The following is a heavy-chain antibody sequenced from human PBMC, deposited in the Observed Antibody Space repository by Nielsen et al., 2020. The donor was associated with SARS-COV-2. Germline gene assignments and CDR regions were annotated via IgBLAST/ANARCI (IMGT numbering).Heavy chain of an antibody. Sequence: SETLFLTCTVSGGPISSGGYYWGWIRQPPGKGLEWIGTIYFGRDTFYSPSLKSRVTISVDTSTNQFSLKLTSVTAADTAVYYCARPAARSYYQNYYFDSWGQGTPVTVSS. D-gene: IGHD3-22*01. CDR3: ARPAARSYYQNYYFDS. J-gene: IGHJ4*02. CDR1: GGPISSGGYY. V-gene: IGHV4-39*01. CDR2: IYFGRDT.